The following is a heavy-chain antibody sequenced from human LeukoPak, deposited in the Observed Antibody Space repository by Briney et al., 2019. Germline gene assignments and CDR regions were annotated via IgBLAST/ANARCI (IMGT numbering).Heavy chain of an antibody. Sequence: GSSVKVSCKASGGTFSSYAISWVRQAPGQGLEWMGWIKPNSGGTNYAQKFQGRVTMTRDMSTSTVYMELSSLRSEDTAVYYCARAYLVGLAAAGHLDYWGQGTLVTVSS. D-gene: IGHD6-13*01. V-gene: IGHV1-2*02. CDR2: IKPNSGGT. J-gene: IGHJ4*02. CDR1: GGTFSSYA. CDR3: ARAYLVGLAAAGHLDY.